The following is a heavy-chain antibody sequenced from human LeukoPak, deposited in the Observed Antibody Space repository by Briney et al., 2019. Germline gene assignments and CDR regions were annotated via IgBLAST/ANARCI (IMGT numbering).Heavy chain of an antibody. Sequence: PPGGSLRLSCAASGFTFSNYDMHWVRQASGKGLEWVAVISYDGSNRYYADSVNGRFTISRDNSKNTLYLQMNSLRAEDTAVYYCARDPDDYGDYSYFDYWGQGTLVTVSS. CDR2: ISYDGSNR. V-gene: IGHV3-30*03. CDR3: ARDPDDYGDYSYFDY. J-gene: IGHJ4*02. D-gene: IGHD4-17*01. CDR1: GFTFSNYD.